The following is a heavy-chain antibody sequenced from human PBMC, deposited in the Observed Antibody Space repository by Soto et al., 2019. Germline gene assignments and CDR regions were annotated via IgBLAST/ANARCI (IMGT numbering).Heavy chain of an antibody. CDR1: GYTLTELS. CDR3: SLVGVQLERQAYYYYYYMDV. CDR2: FDPEDGET. Sequence: GASVKVSCKVSGYTLTELSMHWVRQAPGKGLEWMGGFDPEDGETIYAQKFQGRVTMTEDTSTDTAYMELSSLRSEDTAVYYFSLVGVQLERQAYYYYYYMDVWGKGTTVTVSS. V-gene: IGHV1-24*01. D-gene: IGHD1-1*01. J-gene: IGHJ6*03.